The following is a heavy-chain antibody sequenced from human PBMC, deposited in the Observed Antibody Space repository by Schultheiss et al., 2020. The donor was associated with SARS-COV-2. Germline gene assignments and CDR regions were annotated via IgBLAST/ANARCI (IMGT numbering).Heavy chain of an antibody. CDR2: IWYDGSNK. D-gene: IGHD4-17*01. CDR3: ARHGSGPHGDWFDP. CDR1: GFTFSSYG. V-gene: IGHV3-33*01. J-gene: IGHJ5*02. Sequence: GGSLRLSCAASGFTFSSYGMHWVRQAPGKGLEWVAVIWYDGSNKYYADSVKGRFTISRDNSKNTLYLQMNSLRAEDTAVYYCARHGSGPHGDWFDPWGQGTLVTVSS.